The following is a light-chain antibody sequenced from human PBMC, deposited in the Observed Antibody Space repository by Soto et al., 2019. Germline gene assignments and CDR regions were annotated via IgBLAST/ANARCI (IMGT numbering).Light chain of an antibody. CDR1: QDITKY. V-gene: IGKV1-33*01. CDR3: QQYDTFPIT. J-gene: IGKJ5*01. Sequence: DIQMTQSPSSLSASVGDRFTITCQASQDITKYLNWYHQKSGRAPKLLIYDASILETGVPSRFSGSGSGTDFTLTISSLQPEDIETYYCQQYDTFPITFGQGTRLEIK. CDR2: DAS.